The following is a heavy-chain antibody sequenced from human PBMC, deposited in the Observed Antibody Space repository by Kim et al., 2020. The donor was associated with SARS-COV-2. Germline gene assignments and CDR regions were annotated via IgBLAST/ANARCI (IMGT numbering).Heavy chain of an antibody. CDR2: ISSSSSYT. J-gene: IGHJ6*02. CDR3: ARDLWSRHSSSWYPAINYYYGMDV. CDR1: GFTFSDYY. V-gene: IGHV3-11*06. D-gene: IGHD6-13*01. Sequence: GGSLRLSCAASGFTFSDYYMSWIRQAPGKGLEWVSYISSSSSYTNYADSVKGRFTISRDNAKNSLYLQMNSLRAEDTAVYYCARDLWSRHSSSWYPAINYYYGMDVWGQGTTVTVSS.